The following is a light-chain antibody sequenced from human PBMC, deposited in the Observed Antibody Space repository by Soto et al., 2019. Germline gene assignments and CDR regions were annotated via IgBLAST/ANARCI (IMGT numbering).Light chain of an antibody. Sequence: EIVLTQSPGILSLSPGERATLSCRASQSVRSTYLAWYQQKPGQAPRLLIHGASSRATGIPDRFSGSGFGTDFTLTISRLEPEDFAVYYCQYYSSSLSITFGQGTRLDIK. V-gene: IGKV3-20*01. CDR3: QYYSSSLSIT. J-gene: IGKJ5*01. CDR2: GAS. CDR1: QSVRSTY.